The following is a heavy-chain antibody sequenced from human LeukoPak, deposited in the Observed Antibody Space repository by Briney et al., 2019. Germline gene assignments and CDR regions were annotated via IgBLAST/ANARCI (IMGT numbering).Heavy chain of an antibody. CDR1: GFMFTSYW. V-gene: IGHV3-21*01. CDR2: ISSSSSYI. Sequence: PGGSLRLSCAASGFMFTSYWMSWVRQAPGKGLEWVSSISSSSSYIYYADSVKGRFTISRDNAKNSLYLQKNSLRAEDTAVYYCARDHHSGDYWGQGTLVTVSS. CDR3: ARDHHSGDY. D-gene: IGHD3-10*01. J-gene: IGHJ4*02.